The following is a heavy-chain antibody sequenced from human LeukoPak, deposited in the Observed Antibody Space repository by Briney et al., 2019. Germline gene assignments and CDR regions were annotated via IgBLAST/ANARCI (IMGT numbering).Heavy chain of an antibody. J-gene: IGHJ4*02. CDR1: GGSFSGYY. CDR3: ARGDRVDTAIYFDY. V-gene: IGHV4-34*01. Sequence: PSETLSLTCAVYGGSFSGYYWSWIRQPPGKGLEWIGEINHSGSTNYNPSLKSRVTISVDTSKNQFSLKLSSVTAADTAVYYCARGDRVDTAIYFDYWGQGTLVTVSS. D-gene: IGHD5-18*01. CDR2: INHSGST.